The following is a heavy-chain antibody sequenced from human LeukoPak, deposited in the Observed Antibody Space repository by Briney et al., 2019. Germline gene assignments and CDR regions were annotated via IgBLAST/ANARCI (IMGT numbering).Heavy chain of an antibody. CDR3: ATDLGSSRPNF. CDR2: IKQDGSEK. Sequence: PLGSRRLSCAASGFSFSTLWMSWVRPAPGKGPEWVANIKQDGSEKCYVYSAKGRFTISRDNAKNSLYLQMNSLRAEDTAVYYCATDLGSSRPNFWGQGILVTVSS. V-gene: IGHV3-7*01. J-gene: IGHJ4*02. CDR1: GFSFSTLW. D-gene: IGHD6-13*01.